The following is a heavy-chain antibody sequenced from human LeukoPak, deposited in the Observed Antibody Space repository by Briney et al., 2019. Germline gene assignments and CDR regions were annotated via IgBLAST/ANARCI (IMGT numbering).Heavy chain of an antibody. J-gene: IGHJ5*02. Sequence: SETLSLTCAVYGGSFSGYYWSWIGQSPGKGLEWSGEINHSGSTNYNPSLKSGVTISVDTSKNEFSLKLSSVTAADTAVYYCASTRRAPTYYYGSGSDRSPYNWFDPWGQGTLVTVSS. V-gene: IGHV4-34*01. D-gene: IGHD3-10*01. CDR1: GGSFSGYY. CDR2: INHSGST. CDR3: ASTRRAPTYYYGSGSDRSPYNWFDP.